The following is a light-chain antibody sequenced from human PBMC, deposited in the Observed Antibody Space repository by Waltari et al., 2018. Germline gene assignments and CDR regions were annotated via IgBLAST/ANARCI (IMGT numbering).Light chain of an antibody. CDR3: QHYDSLPLFT. J-gene: IGKJ3*01. Sequence: DIQVTQSPPSLSASIGDRVTITCQASHDINNYLNWYQQKPGSAPKLLIYDASNLEAGVTARLSGSGSGTDFTLTISSLQPEDIGTYYCQHYDSLPLFTFGPGTRVDIK. CDR2: DAS. V-gene: IGKV1-33*01. CDR1: HDINNY.